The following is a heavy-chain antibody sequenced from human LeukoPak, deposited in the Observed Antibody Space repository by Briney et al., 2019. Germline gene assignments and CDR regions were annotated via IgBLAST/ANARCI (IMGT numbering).Heavy chain of an antibody. CDR2: ISNSGGGT. CDR3: AKWRLVPRDPFDY. CDR1: GFTFSSYA. V-gene: IGHV3-23*01. Sequence: GGSLRLSCAASGFTFSSYAMNWVRQAPGKRLEWVSGISNSGGGTYYADSVKGRFTISRDNSKNTLYLQMNSLRVEDTAVYYCAKWRLVPRDPFDYWGQGTLVTVSS. J-gene: IGHJ4*02. D-gene: IGHD6-19*01.